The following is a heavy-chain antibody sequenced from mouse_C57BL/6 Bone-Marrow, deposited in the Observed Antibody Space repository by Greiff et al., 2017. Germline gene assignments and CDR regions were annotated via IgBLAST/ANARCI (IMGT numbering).Heavy chain of an antibody. CDR3: AREGYYYAMDY. J-gene: IGHJ4*01. Sequence: EVQLQESGPGLVKPSQSLSLTCSVTGYSITSGYYWNWIRQSPGNKLEWMGYISYDGGNNSNPPLKNRISITRDTSKNQFYLKLNSVTTEDTATYYCAREGYYYAMDYWGQGTSVTVSS. CDR2: ISYDGGN. V-gene: IGHV3-6*01. CDR1: GYSITSGYY. D-gene: IGHD2-14*01.